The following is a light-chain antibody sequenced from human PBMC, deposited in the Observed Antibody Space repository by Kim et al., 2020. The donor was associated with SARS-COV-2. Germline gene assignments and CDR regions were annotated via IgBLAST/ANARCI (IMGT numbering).Light chain of an antibody. CDR3: VLYTSDIVL. CDR1: TSDVWSSNL. J-gene: IGLJ2*01. CDR2: EVN. V-gene: IGLV2-14*02. Sequence: QSALTQPASLSGSPGQSIALSCTGTTSDVWSSNLVSWYQDHPGKAPKLIIYEVNKRPSGVSDRFSGSKSGNTASLTVSGLQADDEADYYCVLYTSDIVLFGGGTRLTVL.